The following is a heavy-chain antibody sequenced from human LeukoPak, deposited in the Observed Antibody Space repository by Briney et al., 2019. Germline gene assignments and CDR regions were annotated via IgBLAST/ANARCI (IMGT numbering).Heavy chain of an antibody. V-gene: IGHV1-69*06. CDR1: GGTFISYA. J-gene: IGHJ4*02. D-gene: IGHD6-13*01. CDR2: IIPIFGTA. Sequence: ASVKVSCKASGGTFISYAISGVGQAPGQGLEWMGGIIPIFGTANYAQKFQGRVTITADKSTSTAYMELSSLRSDDTAVYYCARATGYTLLYSGQGTLVSVSS. CDR3: ARATGYTLLY.